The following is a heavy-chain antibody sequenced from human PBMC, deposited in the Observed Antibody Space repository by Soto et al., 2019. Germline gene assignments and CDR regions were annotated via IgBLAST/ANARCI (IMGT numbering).Heavy chain of an antibody. Sequence: HPGGSLRLSCAASGFTVSSYAMSWVRQAPGKGLEWVSAISGSGGSTYYADSVKDRFTISRDNSKNSLYLQMNSLRVEDTAIYYSAKSSSWAHYYYMDVWGKGTTVTVSS. CDR1: GFTVSSYA. V-gene: IGHV3-23*01. CDR2: ISGSGGST. J-gene: IGHJ6*03. CDR3: AKSSSWAHYYYMDV. D-gene: IGHD2-2*01.